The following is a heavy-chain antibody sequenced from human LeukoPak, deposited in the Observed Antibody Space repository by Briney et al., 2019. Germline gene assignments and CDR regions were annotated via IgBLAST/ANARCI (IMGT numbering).Heavy chain of an antibody. CDR3: ARDKRSGYYYGPYDY. V-gene: IGHV3-30-3*01. CDR2: ISYDGSNK. J-gene: IGHJ4*02. Sequence: QPGGSLRLSCAASGFTFSSYAMHWVRQAPGKGLEWVAVISYDGSNKYYAGSVKGRFTISRDNSKNTLYLQMNSLRAEDTAVYYCARDKRSGYYYGPYDYWGQGTLVTVSS. CDR1: GFTFSSYA. D-gene: IGHD3-22*01.